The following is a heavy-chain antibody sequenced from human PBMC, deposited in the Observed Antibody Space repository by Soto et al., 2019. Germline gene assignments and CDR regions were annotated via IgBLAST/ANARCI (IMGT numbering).Heavy chain of an antibody. CDR3: TTDLYYNFWSGSYSAPS. J-gene: IGHJ4*02. D-gene: IGHD3-3*01. CDR1: GFAFSNAL. Sequence: PGGSLRLSCAASGFAFSNALMNWVRQAPGKGLECLGRIKSKTDGGTTDYAAPMKDRFTISREDSENTLYLQMNSLRTDDTAVYYCTTDLYYNFWSGSYSAPSWGQGTLVTVSS. V-gene: IGHV3-15*07. CDR2: IKSKTDGGTT.